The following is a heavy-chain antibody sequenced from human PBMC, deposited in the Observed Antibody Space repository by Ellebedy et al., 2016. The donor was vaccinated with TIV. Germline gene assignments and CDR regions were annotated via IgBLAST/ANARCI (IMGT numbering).Heavy chain of an antibody. D-gene: IGHD1/OR15-1a*01. CDR2: IYKTGST. J-gene: IGHJ5*02. CDR3: ARGPIATTCPIWLDP. Sequence: MPSETLSLICAVSGDSVTSGGYSWSWIRQPLGKGLEWIGYIYKTGSTYYKPSLRSRITISVDGSNNHFSLLLTSLTAADTGVYYCARGPIATTCPIWLDPWGQGILVSVSS. CDR1: GDSVTSGGYS. V-gene: IGHV4-30-2*01.